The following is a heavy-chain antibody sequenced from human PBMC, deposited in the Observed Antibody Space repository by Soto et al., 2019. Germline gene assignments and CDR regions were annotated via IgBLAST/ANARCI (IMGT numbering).Heavy chain of an antibody. V-gene: IGHV1-2*04. CDR2: INPNSGGT. CDR1: GCAVTCYY. CDR3: ARGYYGSGSYLAYYYGMDV. Sequence: GXSVNVCCRASGCAVTCYYRHLVRQAPGQGLQCMGWINPNSGGTNYAQKFQGWVTMTRDTSISTAYMELSRLRSEDTAVYYCARGYYGSGSYLAYYYGMDVWGQGTTVTVSS. J-gene: IGHJ6*02. D-gene: IGHD3-10*01.